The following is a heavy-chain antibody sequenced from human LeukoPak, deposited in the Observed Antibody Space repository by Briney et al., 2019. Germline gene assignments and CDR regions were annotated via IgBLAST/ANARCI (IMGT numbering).Heavy chain of an antibody. J-gene: IGHJ4*02. Sequence: PGGSLRLSCAASGFTSTNYAMNWVRQAPGKGLEWVSVLIGSSGSTDYADSVKGRFTISRDNSKNTVFLQMNSLRAEDTAIYYCAKGASDYIEIGYFDSWGQGTLVTVSS. D-gene: IGHD5-12*01. CDR2: LIGSSGST. V-gene: IGHV3-23*01. CDR3: AKGASDYIEIGYFDS. CDR1: GFTSTNYA.